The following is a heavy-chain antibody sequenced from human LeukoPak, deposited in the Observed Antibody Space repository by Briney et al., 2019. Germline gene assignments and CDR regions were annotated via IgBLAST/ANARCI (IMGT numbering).Heavy chain of an antibody. Sequence: SETLSLTCTVSGGSISSSSYYWGWIRQPPGKGLEWIGSIYYSGSTYYNPSLKSRVTISVDTSKNQFSLKLSSVTAADTAVYYCARDRTVGLDYWGQGTLVTVSS. J-gene: IGHJ4*02. CDR3: ARDRTVGLDY. D-gene: IGHD4-23*01. CDR1: GGSISSSSYY. V-gene: IGHV4-39*07. CDR2: IYYSGST.